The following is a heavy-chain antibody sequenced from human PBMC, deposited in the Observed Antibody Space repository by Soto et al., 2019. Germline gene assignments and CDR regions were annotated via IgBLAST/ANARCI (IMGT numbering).Heavy chain of an antibody. CDR3: ARDPNTRITMIGGRISSGGVSSYDP. D-gene: IGHD3-22*01. CDR2: ISAYNGNT. Sequence: ASVKVSCKASGYTFTSYGISWVRQAPGQGLEWMGWISAYNGNTNYAQKLQGRVTMTTDTSTSTAYMELRSLRSDDTAVYYCARDPNTRITMIGGRISSGGVSSYDPRG. J-gene: IGHJ5*02. CDR1: GYTFTSYG. V-gene: IGHV1-18*01.